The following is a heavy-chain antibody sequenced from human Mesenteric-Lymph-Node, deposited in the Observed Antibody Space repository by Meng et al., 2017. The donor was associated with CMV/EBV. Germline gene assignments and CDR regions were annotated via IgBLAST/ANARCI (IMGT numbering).Heavy chain of an antibody. J-gene: IGHJ4*02. V-gene: IGHV1-8*01. CDR2: MNPNSGNT. CDR3: SRGDY. CDR1: GYTFTSYY. Sequence: ASVKVSCKASGYTFTSYYMYWVRQAPGQGLEWMGSMNPNSGNTGYAQKLQGRVTMTRNTSISTAYMELSSLRSEDTAVYYCSRGDYWGQGTLVTVSS.